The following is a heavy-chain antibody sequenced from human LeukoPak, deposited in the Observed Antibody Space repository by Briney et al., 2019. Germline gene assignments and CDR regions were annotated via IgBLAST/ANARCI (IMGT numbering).Heavy chain of an antibody. CDR2: INGSSSDT. D-gene: IGHD2-15*01. Sequence: KPGGSLRLSCAASGFTFSTYRMNWVRQAPGRGLEWISYINGSSSDTNYADSVRGRFTISRDNAKNSLYLLMNSLRVEDTAVYYCARRGTTYCTVDSCHPNWFDPWGQGTLVTVSS. CDR1: GFTFSTYR. J-gene: IGHJ5*02. CDR3: ARRGTTYCTVDSCHPNWFDP. V-gene: IGHV3-21*05.